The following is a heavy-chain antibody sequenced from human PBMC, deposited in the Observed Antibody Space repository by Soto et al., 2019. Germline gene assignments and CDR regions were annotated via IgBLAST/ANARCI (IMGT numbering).Heavy chain of an antibody. J-gene: IGHJ3*02. CDR1: GGTFSSYA. Sequence: QVQLVQSGAEVKKPGSSVKVSCKASGGTFSSYAISWVRQAPGQGLEWMGGIIPIFGTANYAQKFQGRVTITADESTSTAYMELSSLRSEDTAVYYCARRELVHYDYVWGSYRYTGLMNAFDIWGQGTMVTVSS. CDR3: ARRELVHYDYVWGSYRYTGLMNAFDI. CDR2: IIPIFGTA. V-gene: IGHV1-69*01. D-gene: IGHD3-16*02.